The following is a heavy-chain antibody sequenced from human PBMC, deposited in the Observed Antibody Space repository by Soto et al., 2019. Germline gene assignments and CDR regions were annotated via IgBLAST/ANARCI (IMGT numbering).Heavy chain of an antibody. Sequence: QVQLQQWGAGLLKPSETLSLTCAVYGGSFSGYYWSWIRQPPGKGLEWIGEINHSGSTNYNPSLKSRVTISVDTSKNQFSLKLSSVTAADTAVYYCARGRSGSHFDYWGQGTLVTVSS. D-gene: IGHD1-26*01. J-gene: IGHJ4*02. CDR3: ARGRSGSHFDY. CDR2: INHSGST. CDR1: GGSFSGYY. V-gene: IGHV4-34*01.